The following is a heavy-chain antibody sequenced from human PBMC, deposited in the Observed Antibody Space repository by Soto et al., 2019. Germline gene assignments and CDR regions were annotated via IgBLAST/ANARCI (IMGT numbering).Heavy chain of an antibody. J-gene: IGHJ6*02. CDR3: ARDKGRYCSGGSCYTGYYYGMDV. Sequence: SVKVSCKASGCTFSSYAISCVRQAPGQVLEWMGGIIPIFGTANYAQKFQGGVTITADESTSTAYMELSSLRSEDTAVYYCARDKGRYCSGGSCYTGYYYGMDVWGQGTTVTVSS. CDR1: GCTFSSYA. V-gene: IGHV1-69*13. D-gene: IGHD2-15*01. CDR2: IIPIFGTA.